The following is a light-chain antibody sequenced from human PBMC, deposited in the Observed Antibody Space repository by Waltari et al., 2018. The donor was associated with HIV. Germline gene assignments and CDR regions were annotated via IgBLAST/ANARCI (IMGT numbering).Light chain of an antibody. V-gene: IGKV1-33*01. CDR2: AAS. CDR3: QQYKKLALT. J-gene: IGKJ4*01. CDR1: QDIENC. Sequence: DLQISKSPSSLSAPLGGRVTLAGQASQDIENCLSWYQQKPCKGPKILMYAASTLEIGVPSRFSGSGSGTDFNFTGHNVQPDDFATYYCQQYKKLALTFGGGTKVGIK.